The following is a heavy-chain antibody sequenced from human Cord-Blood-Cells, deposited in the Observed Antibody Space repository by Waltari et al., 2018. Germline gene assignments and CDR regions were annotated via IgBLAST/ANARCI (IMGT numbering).Heavy chain of an antibody. Sequence: QVQLQASGPGLVKPSQTLSLTCTVSGGSISSGMYYRSWIGQPAGKGLEWIGYIYTSGSTNYNPSLKSRVTISVDTSKNQFSLKLSSVTAADTAVYYCARPTSSSSWYFDLWGRGTLVTVSS. D-gene: IGHD6-6*01. CDR2: IYTSGST. J-gene: IGHJ2*01. CDR3: ARPTSSSSWYFDL. CDR1: GGSISSGMYY. V-gene: IGHV4-61*09.